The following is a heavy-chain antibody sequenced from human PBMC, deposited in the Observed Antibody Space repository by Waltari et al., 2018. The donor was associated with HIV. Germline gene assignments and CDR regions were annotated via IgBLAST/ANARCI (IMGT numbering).Heavy chain of an antibody. CDR1: TGYITPPYY. Sequence: QLHLQESGPALVKPSEPLSLTCTASTGYITPPYYWGWVRQFPGTGLEWIGSIYSNGVSHYAPSLKSRVALSVDMSKNQFSLTLTAVTAADTSRYFCVALRTVTGTIDKWGQGTLVTVS. CDR3: VALRTVTGTIDK. J-gene: IGHJ4*02. CDR2: IYSNGVS. V-gene: IGHV4-39*01. D-gene: IGHD6-19*01.